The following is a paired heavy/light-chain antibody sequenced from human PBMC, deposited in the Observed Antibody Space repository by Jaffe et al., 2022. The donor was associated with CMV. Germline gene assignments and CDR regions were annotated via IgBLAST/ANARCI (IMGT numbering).Light chain of an antibody. CDR1: QGISSY. J-gene: IGKJ3*01. CDR2: AAS. CDR3: QHLHSYPIT. Sequence: IQLTQSPSSLSASVGDRVTITCRASQGISSYLAWYQQKPGKAPKLLIYAASTLQSGVPLRFSGSGSGTDFTLTISSLQPEDFATYYCQHLHSYPITFGPGTKVDI. V-gene: IGKV1-9*01.
Heavy chain of an antibody. D-gene: IGHD2-8*01. J-gene: IGHJ5*02. V-gene: IGHV3-7*01. Sequence: EVQLVESGGGLVQPGGSLRLSCVASGFTFSSYWMTWVRQAPGKGLEWVANINLDGSEKNYVDSVKGRFTISRDNAKNSLYLEMNSLRAEDTAVYYCATHCVIVVCGNRYFDPWGQGTLVTVSS. CDR2: INLDGSEK. CDR1: GFTFSSYW. CDR3: ATHCVIVVCGNRYFDP.